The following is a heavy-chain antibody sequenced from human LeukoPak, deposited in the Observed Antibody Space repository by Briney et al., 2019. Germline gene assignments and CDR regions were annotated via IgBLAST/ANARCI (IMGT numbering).Heavy chain of an antibody. CDR2: IYYSGST. V-gene: IGHV4-31*03. CDR1: GGSISSGGCY. D-gene: IGHD1-7*01. J-gene: IGHJ4*02. CDR3: ARGVRGTGTKKALFDY. Sequence: SETLSLTCTVSGGSISSGGCYWSWIRQHPGKGLEWIGYIYYSGSTYYNPSLKSRVTISVDTSKNQFSLKLSSVTAADTAVYYCARGVRGTGTKKALFDYWGQGTLVTVSS.